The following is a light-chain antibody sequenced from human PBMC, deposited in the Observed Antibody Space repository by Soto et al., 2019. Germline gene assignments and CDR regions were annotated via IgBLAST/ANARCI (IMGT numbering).Light chain of an antibody. CDR2: DVS. CDR3: SSYTSSSTSCV. Sequence: QSALTQPASVSGSPGQSITISCTGTSSDVGGYNYVSWYQQHPGKAPKLMIYDVSNRPSGVSNRFSGSKSGNTASLTISGLQSEDEADYYCSSYTSSSTSCVFGTGPKVTVL. V-gene: IGLV2-14*01. CDR1: SSDVGGYNY. J-gene: IGLJ1*01.